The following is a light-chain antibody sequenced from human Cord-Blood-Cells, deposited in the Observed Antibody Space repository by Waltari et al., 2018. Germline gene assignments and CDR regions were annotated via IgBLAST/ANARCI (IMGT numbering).Light chain of an antibody. J-gene: IGLJ3*02. V-gene: IGLV2-14*01. CDR2: DVS. CDR3: SSYTSSSTLV. Sequence: QSALTQPASVSGSPGQSITSSCTATSSDVGGDNYLSWYQQHPGKAPKLMIYDVSKRPSGVSNRFSGSKSGNTASLTISGLQAEDEADYYCSSYTSSSTLVFGGGTKLTVL. CDR1: SSDVGGDNY.